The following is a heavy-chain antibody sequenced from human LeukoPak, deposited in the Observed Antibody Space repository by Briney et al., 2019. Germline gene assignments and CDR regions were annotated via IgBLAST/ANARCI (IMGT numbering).Heavy chain of an antibody. CDR3: SRGRYGDYSRSGYYYGMDV. J-gene: IGHJ6*02. D-gene: IGHD4-17*01. Sequence: GGSLRLSCVASGFTFSSYAMHWVRQAPGKGLGWVAVIAFDGSNALYADSVKGRFTISRDISKSTLYLEMNSLKAEDSAIYYCSRGRYGDYSRSGYYYGMDVWGQGTTVSVSS. CDR1: GFTFSSYA. V-gene: IGHV3-30-3*01. CDR2: IAFDGSNA.